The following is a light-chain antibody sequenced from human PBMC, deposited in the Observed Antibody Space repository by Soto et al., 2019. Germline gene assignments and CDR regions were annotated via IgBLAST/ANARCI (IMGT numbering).Light chain of an antibody. Sequence: EIVMTQSPATLSVSPGERATLSCRASQSISSNLAWYQQKPGQAPRLLIYGASTRATGIPARFRGSGSGTDFTLTIISLQSEDFAVYFCQHYHNWPPWTFGQGTKVEIK. V-gene: IGKV3-15*01. CDR3: QHYHNWPPWT. CDR2: GAS. CDR1: QSISSN. J-gene: IGKJ1*01.